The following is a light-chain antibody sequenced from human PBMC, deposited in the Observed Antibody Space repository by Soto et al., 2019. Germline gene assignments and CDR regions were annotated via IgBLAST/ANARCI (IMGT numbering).Light chain of an antibody. CDR1: SSNIGADYD. J-gene: IGLJ2*01. CDR2: GNI. V-gene: IGLV1-40*01. CDR3: QSYDSSLSGVV. Sequence: QSVLTQPPSVSGAPGQRVTISCSGSSSNIGADYDVQWYQQLPGTAPKLLIYGNINRPSGVPDRFSASKSGTSASLAITGLQAEDEAGYYCQSYDSSLSGVVFGGGTKVTVL.